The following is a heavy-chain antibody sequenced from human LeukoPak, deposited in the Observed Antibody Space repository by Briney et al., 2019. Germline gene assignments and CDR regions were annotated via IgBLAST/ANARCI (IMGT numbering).Heavy chain of an antibody. J-gene: IGHJ6*03. CDR3: AKDGGNYYDTGGDYLMRSYMDV. CDR2: SY. Sequence: GGSLRLSCVTSGFTFSSYGMHWVRQVPGKGLEWVAVSYHVDSVKGRFTISRDNSKNTLYLQMNSLRAEDTAVYYCAKDGGNYYDTGGDYLMRSYMDVWGKGTTVTVSS. D-gene: IGHD3-22*01. CDR1: GFTFSSYG. V-gene: IGHV3-30*18.